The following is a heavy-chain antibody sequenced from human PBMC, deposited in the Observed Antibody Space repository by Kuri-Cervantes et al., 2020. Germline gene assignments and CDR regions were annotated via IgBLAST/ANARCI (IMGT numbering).Heavy chain of an antibody. Sequence: ASVKVSCKASGYTFTGYYMHWVRQAPGQGLEWMGWINPNSGGTNYAQKFQGRVTMTRDTSISTAYMELSRLRSDDTAVYYCARDLWFRDAFDIWGQGTMVTVSS. V-gene: IGHV1-2*02. CDR3: ARDLWFRDAFDI. CDR1: GYTFTGYY. D-gene: IGHD3-10*01. CDR2: INPNSGGT. J-gene: IGHJ3*02.